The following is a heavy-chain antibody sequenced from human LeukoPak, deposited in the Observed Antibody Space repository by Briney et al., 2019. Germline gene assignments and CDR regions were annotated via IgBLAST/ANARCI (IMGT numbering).Heavy chain of an antibody. Sequence: GGCLRLSCAASGFTFSSYWMSWVRQAPGKGLEWVANMKEDGGEKYYVDSVKGRFTISRDNVKNSLYLKMNGLRAEDTAVYYCARGVYEFDHWGQGTLVTVSS. CDR2: MKEDGGEK. J-gene: IGHJ5*02. D-gene: IGHD6-6*01. CDR1: GFTFSSYW. CDR3: ARGVYEFDH. V-gene: IGHV3-7*01.